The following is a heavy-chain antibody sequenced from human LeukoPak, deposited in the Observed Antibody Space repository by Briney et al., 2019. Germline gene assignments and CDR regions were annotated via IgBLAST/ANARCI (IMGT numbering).Heavy chain of an antibody. CDR2: IYPGDSDT. Sequence: GESLKISCKGSGYKFTDYSIGWVRQMPGKGLEWMGMIYPGDSDTRYSPSFQGHVTISADKSITTAYLQWSSLKASDTAMYYCARHIGLTTRYFDYWGQGTLVTVSS. CDR3: ARHIGLTTRYFDY. V-gene: IGHV5-51*01. D-gene: IGHD4/OR15-4a*01. CDR1: GYKFTDYS. J-gene: IGHJ4*02.